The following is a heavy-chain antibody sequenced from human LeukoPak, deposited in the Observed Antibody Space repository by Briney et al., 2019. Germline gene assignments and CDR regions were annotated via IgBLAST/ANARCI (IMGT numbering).Heavy chain of an antibody. D-gene: IGHD6-13*01. V-gene: IGHV4-59*01. CDR2: IYYRGST. CDR1: GGSISSYY. CDR3: ARGPAGAAAGGNFDY. J-gene: IGHJ4*02. Sequence: SETLSLTCTVSGGSISSYYWSWIRQPPGKGLEWIGYIYYRGSTNYNPSLKSRVTISVDTSKNQFSLKLSSVTAADTAVYYCARGPAGAAAGGNFDYWGQGTLVTVSS.